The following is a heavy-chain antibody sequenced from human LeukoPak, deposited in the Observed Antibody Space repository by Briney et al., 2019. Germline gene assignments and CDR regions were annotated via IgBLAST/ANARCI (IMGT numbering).Heavy chain of an antibody. D-gene: IGHD1-1*01. J-gene: IGHJ6*03. CDR2: INHSGST. CDR3: ARGRRFYYYYYMDV. CDR1: GGSFSGYY. Sequence: SETLSLTCAVYGGSFSGYYWSWIRQPPGKGLEWIGEINHSGSTNYNPSLKSRVTISVDTSKNQFSLKLNSVTAADTAVYYCARGRRFYYYYYMDVWGKGTTVTVSS. V-gene: IGHV4-34*01.